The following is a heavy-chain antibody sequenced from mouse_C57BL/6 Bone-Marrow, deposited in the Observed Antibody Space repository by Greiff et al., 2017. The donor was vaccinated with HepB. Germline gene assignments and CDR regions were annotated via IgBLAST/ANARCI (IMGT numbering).Heavy chain of an antibody. CDR2: IWWDDDK. Sequence: QVTLKECGPGILQPSQTLSLTCSFSGFSLSTFGMGVGWIRQPSGKGLEWLAHIWWDDDKYYNPALKSRLTISKDTSKNQVFLKIANVATADTATYYCARKAITTVVARYYAMDYWGQGTSVTVSS. J-gene: IGHJ4*01. V-gene: IGHV8-8*01. D-gene: IGHD1-1*01. CDR3: ARKAITTVVARYYAMDY. CDR1: GFSLSTFGMG.